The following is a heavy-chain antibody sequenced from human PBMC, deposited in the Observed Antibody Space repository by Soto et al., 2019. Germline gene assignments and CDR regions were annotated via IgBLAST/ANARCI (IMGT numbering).Heavy chain of an antibody. CDR2: IKTKFEGETS. CDR1: GFTFINAW. J-gene: IGHJ6*02. V-gene: IGHV3-15*01. Sequence: EVQLVESGGGLVKPGASLRLSCAASGFTFINAWMSWVRQVPGKGLEWVGRIKTKFEGETSDYAAPVKGRFSISRDDSQNTLYLQMNSLKTEDTAVYYCNTNFYYAGIDVWGQGTTVTVSS. CDR3: NTNFYYAGIDV.